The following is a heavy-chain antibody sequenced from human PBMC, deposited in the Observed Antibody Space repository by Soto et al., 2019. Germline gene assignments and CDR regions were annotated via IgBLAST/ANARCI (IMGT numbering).Heavy chain of an antibody. CDR1: GFTFSGYS. J-gene: IGHJ4*02. D-gene: IGHD6-19*01. CDR3: ARETAGWYTVHFDY. V-gene: IGHV3-48*01. CDR2: ISSSSSTI. Sequence: EVQLVESGGGLVQPGGSLRLSCAASGFTFSGYSMNWVRQAPGKGLEWVSYISSSSSTIYYADSVKGRFTISRDNAKNSLYLQMNSLRAEDTAVYYCARETAGWYTVHFDYWGQGTLVTVSS.